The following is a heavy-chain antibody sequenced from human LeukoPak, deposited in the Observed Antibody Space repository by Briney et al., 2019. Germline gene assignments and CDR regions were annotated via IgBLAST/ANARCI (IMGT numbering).Heavy chain of an antibody. V-gene: IGHV1-69*06. Sequence: ASVTVSCKASGGTFSSYAISWVRQAPGQGLEWMGGIIPIFGTANYAQKFQGRVTITADKSTSTAYMELSSLRSEDTAVYYCASVVEMATETIDYWGQGTLVTVSS. CDR1: GGTFSSYA. CDR2: IIPIFGTA. D-gene: IGHD5-24*01. CDR3: ASVVEMATETIDY. J-gene: IGHJ4*02.